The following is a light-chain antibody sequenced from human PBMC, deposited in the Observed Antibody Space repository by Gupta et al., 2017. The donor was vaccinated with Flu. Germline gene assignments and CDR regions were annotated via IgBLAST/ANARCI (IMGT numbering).Light chain of an antibody. CDR1: SIGRIR. J-gene: IGLJ3*02. CDR2: DDK. CDR3: QVWDTDRDHPV. Sequence: SYVLTQPPPVSLAPGQTATITCGGYSIGRIRVHWYQQKAGQAPVLVLYDDKDRTSGIPERFSGSNSGSTATLTSSRVEAEDEADYCCQVWDTDRDHPVFGGGTKLTV. V-gene: IGLV3-21*02.